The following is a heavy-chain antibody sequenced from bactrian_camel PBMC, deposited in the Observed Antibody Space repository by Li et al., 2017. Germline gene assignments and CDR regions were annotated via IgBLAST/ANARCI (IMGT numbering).Heavy chain of an antibody. Sequence: VQLVESGGGLVQPGGSLRLSCAASGFPFSGYDIYWVRQAPGKGLEWVSVIFRGGGAYYADSVKGRFTISRDNAGNMVYLQLNSLKTEDMAIYYCAKPYREKSYGDYVVFGYWGQGTQVTVS. CDR3: AKPYREKSYGDYVVFGY. D-gene: IGHD4*01. CDR1: GFPFSGYD. V-gene: IGHV3S40*01. J-gene: IGHJ6*01. CDR2: IFRGGGA.